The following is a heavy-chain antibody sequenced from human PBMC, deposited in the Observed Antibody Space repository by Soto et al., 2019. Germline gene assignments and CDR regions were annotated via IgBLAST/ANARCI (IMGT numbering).Heavy chain of an antibody. Sequence: SETLSLTCTVSGGSISSSSYYWGWIRQPPGKGLEWIGSIYYSGSTYYNPSLKSRVTISVDTSKNHFSLKLSSVTAADTALFYFARHHRAEWELPRPRYFDYWGQGTLVTVSS. D-gene: IGHD1-26*01. CDR1: GGSISSSSYY. V-gene: IGHV4-39*01. CDR3: ARHHRAEWELPRPRYFDY. CDR2: IYYSGST. J-gene: IGHJ4*02.